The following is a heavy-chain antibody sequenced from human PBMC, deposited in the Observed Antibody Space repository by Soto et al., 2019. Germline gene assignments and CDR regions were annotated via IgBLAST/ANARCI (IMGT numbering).Heavy chain of an antibody. Sequence: GGSLSLSCAASGFTFRSYATHWVRQAPGKGLEWVAVISYDGRDKKHADSVKGRFTISRDNSNNMVYLQMNSLRAEDTAVYYCARDASTGAADYYFDYWGQGTPVTVSS. V-gene: IGHV3-30*04. CDR3: ARDASTGAADYYFDY. D-gene: IGHD4-17*01. CDR1: GFTFRSYA. CDR2: ISYDGRDK. J-gene: IGHJ4*02.